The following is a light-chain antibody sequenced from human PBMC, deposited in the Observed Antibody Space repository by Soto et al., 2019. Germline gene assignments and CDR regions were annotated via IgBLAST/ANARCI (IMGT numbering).Light chain of an antibody. J-gene: IGKJ1*01. CDR1: QSVSSYY. V-gene: IGKV3-20*01. CDR2: GAS. CDR3: HKYGASPRT. Sequence: EIVLTQSPGTLSLSPGETATLSCRASQSVSSYYFAWYQQKPGQPPRLLVYGASTRATGIPDRFSGSGSGTDFTLTISRLEPEDFAVYYCHKYGASPRTFGQGTKVEVK.